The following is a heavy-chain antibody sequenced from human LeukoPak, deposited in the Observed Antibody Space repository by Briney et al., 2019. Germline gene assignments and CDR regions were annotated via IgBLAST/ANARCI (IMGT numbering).Heavy chain of an antibody. D-gene: IGHD3-9*01. CDR2: ISAYNGNT. V-gene: IGHV1-18*01. CDR1: GYTFTSYG. Sequence: GASVKVSCKASGYTFTSYGISWVRQAPGQGLEWMGWISAYNGNTNYAQKLQGSVTMTTDTSTSTAYMELRSLRSDDTAVYYCARVYRGYDFLNYFDYWGQGTLVTVSS. J-gene: IGHJ4*02. CDR3: ARVYRGYDFLNYFDY.